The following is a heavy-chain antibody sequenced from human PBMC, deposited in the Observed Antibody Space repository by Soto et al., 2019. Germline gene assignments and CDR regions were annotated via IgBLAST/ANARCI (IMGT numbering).Heavy chain of an antibody. V-gene: IGHV4-30-4*01. CDR3: ARGRKRYFQH. Sequence: SETLSLTCTVSGGSISSGDYYWSWIRQPPGKGLEWIGYIYYSGSTYYNPSLKSRVTISVDTSKNQFSLKLSSVTAADTAVYCCARGRKRYFQHWGQGTLVTVSS. CDR2: IYYSGST. CDR1: GGSISSGDYY. J-gene: IGHJ1*01.